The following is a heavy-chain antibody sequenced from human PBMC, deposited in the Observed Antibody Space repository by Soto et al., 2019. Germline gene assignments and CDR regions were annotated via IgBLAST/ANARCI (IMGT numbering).Heavy chain of an antibody. CDR3: ARTDYGSGTFDS. CDR2: IYPGDSDV. CDR1: GYDLSAYW. J-gene: IGHJ4*02. Sequence: DVQLVQSGAEVKKPGESLRISCKGSGYDLSAYWINWVRQMPGKGLEWMGTIYPGDSDVRYSPSFQGQVTISVDKSISIAYLQWSSLKAADTAIYYCARTDYGSGTFDSWGQGTLVTVSS. D-gene: IGHD3-10*01. V-gene: IGHV5-51*03.